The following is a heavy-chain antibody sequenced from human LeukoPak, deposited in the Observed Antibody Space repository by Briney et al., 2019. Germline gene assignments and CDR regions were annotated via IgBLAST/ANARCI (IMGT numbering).Heavy chain of an antibody. V-gene: IGHV4-34*01. J-gene: IGHJ4*02. D-gene: IGHD2-15*01. CDR3: ARGAYGCGGGGWYGVV. CDR1: GESFSGYY. Sequence: PSETLSLTCAVYGESFSGYYWSWIRQPPGKGLEWIGEINHSGSTNYNPSLKSRVTMSVDTSKNQFSLKLNSVTAADTAVYYCARGAYGCGGGGWYGVVWGQGTLVTVSS. CDR2: INHSGST.